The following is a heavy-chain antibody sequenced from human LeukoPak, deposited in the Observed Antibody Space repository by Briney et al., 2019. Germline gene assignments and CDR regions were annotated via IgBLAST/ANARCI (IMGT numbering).Heavy chain of an antibody. D-gene: IGHD2/OR15-2a*01. CDR2: ISYSGNT. J-gene: IGHJ6*02. Sequence: TLSLTCTVSGGSISSGGYHWTWIRQSPGRGLEWIGYISYSGNTYYNPSLESRVAISIDTSKSQISLRLSSVTAADTAVYYCAREKVPENNYYYGLDVWGQGTTVAVSS. CDR3: AREKVPENNYYYGLDV. V-gene: IGHV4-30-4*01. CDR1: GGSISSGGYH.